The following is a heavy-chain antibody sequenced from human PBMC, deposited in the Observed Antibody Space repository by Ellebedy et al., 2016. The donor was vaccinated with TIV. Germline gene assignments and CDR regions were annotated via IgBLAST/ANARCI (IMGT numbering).Heavy chain of an antibody. D-gene: IGHD3-22*01. V-gene: IGHV3-11*06. CDR3: ARDPYRITMIVVDGPDFDY. CDR1: GFTFSDYY. J-gene: IGHJ4*02. CDR2: ISGSSTYT. Sequence: PGGSLRLSCAASGFTFSDYYMSWIRQAPGKGLEWVSYISGSSTYTNYADSVKGRFTISRDNAKNSLFLQMNSLRAEDTAVYYCARDPYRITMIVVDGPDFDYWGQGTLVTVSS.